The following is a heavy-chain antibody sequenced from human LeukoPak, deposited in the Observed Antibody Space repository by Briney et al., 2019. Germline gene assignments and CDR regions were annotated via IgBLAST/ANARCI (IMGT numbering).Heavy chain of an antibody. CDR2: IYYSGST. CDR1: GGSISSSSYY. J-gene: IGHJ4*02. Sequence: SETLSLTCTVSGGSISSSSYYWGWIRQPPGKGLEWIGSIYYSGSTYYNPSLKSRVTISVDRSKNQFSLKLSSVTAADTAVYYCARPLYCSSTSCSAFDYWGQGTLVTVSS. V-gene: IGHV4-39*07. CDR3: ARPLYCSSTSCSAFDY. D-gene: IGHD2-2*01.